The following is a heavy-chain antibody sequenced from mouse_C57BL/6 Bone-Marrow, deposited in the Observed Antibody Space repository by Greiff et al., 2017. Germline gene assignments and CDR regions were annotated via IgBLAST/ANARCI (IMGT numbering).Heavy chain of an antibody. CDR1: GYTFTGYW. Sequence: QVQLQQSGAELMKPGASVKLSCTATGYTFTGYWIAWVKQRPEHGLEWIGEILRGSGSTNYTEKFKGNATFTADTSSNSAYMHRSSLTTEDSAIYYGARNPGSSSYYYAMDYWGQGTSVTVSS. V-gene: IGHV1-9*01. J-gene: IGHJ4*01. D-gene: IGHD1-1*01. CDR2: ILRGSGST. CDR3: ARNPGSSSYYYAMDY.